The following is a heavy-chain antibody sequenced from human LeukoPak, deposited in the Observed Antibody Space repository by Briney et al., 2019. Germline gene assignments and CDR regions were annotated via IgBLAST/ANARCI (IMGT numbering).Heavy chain of an antibody. V-gene: IGHV3-23*01. D-gene: IGHD1-1*01. CDR3: AKNSRGTFDY. Sequence: GGSLRLSCAASGFTFSTFAMIWVRQPPGKGLEWVSSIFPSGGEIHYADSVRGRFTISRDNSENTMYLQMNSLRAEDTAVYYCAKNSRGTFDYWGQGTLVTVSS. J-gene: IGHJ4*02. CDR2: IFPSGGEI. CDR1: GFTFSTFA.